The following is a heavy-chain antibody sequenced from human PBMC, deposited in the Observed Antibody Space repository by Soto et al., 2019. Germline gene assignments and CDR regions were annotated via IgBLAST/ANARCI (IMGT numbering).Heavy chain of an antibody. J-gene: IGHJ5*02. CDR2: IYHNGSP. Sequence: SETLSLTCVVSGGSISSTNWWTWVRQPPGKRLEWIGEIYHNGSPTYSPSLRGRATISVDTSKSQFSLKLSSVTAADTAVYYCAKDSGYNYGYFRWFDPWGQGTLVTSPQ. D-gene: IGHD5-18*01. V-gene: IGHV4-4*02. CDR1: GGSISSTNW. CDR3: AKDSGYNYGYFRWFDP.